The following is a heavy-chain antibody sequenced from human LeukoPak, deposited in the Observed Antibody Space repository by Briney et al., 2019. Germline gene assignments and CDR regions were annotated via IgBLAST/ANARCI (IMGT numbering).Heavy chain of an antibody. CDR1: SGSTSSGSYY. J-gene: IGHJ3*02. CDR2: IYTSGST. D-gene: IGHD2-2*01. V-gene: IGHV4-61*02. CDR3: ARSPSYCSSTSCPSGAFDI. Sequence: SQTLSLTCTVSSGSTSSGSYYWSWIRQPAGKGLEWIGRIYTSGSTNYNPSLKSRVTISVDTSKNQFSLKLSSVTAADTAVYYCARSPSYCSSTSCPSGAFDIWGQGTMVTVSS.